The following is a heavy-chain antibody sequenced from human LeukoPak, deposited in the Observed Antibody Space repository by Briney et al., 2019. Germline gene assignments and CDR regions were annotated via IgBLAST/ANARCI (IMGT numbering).Heavy chain of an antibody. V-gene: IGHV4-39*01. D-gene: IGHD3-16*01. CDR2: IYYSGST. CDR1: GGSISSSSYY. J-gene: IGHJ3*02. CDR3: ARFWGDDAFDI. Sequence: PSETLSLTCTVSGGSISSSSYYWGWIRQPPGKGLEWIGSIYYSGSTYYNPSLKSRVTISVDTSKNQFSLKLSSVTAADTAVYYCARFWGDDAFDIWGQGTMVTVPS.